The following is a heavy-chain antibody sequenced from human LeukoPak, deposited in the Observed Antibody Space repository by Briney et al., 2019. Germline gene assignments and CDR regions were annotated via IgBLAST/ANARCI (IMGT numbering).Heavy chain of an antibody. CDR1: GFTFSTYV. CDR2: ITGSDGNP. Sequence: PGGSLRLSCAASGFTFSTYVMNWVRQAPGMGLEWLSGITGSDGNPYYADSVKGRSTISRDNAKSTLYLQMDSLRAEDTALYYCARVRAFSSAFDFWGQGILVTVSS. CDR3: ARVRAFSSAFDF. J-gene: IGHJ4*02. V-gene: IGHV3-23*01. D-gene: IGHD5-18*01.